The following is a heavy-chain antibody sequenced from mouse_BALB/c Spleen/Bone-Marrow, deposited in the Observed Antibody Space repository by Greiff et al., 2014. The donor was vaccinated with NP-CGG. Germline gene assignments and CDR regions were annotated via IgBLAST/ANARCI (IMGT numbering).Heavy chain of an antibody. CDR2: IDPANGNT. J-gene: IGHJ2*01. D-gene: IGHD1-1*01. CDR1: GFNIKDTY. Sequence: EVQLQQSGAELVKPGASVKLSCTASGFNIKDTYMHWVKQRPEQGLEWIGRIDPANGNTKYDPKFQGKATIKADTSSNTAYLQLSSLTSEDSAVYYCARYYYGSTYFDYWAQGPTLTVSS. CDR3: ARYYYGSTYFDY. V-gene: IGHV14-3*02.